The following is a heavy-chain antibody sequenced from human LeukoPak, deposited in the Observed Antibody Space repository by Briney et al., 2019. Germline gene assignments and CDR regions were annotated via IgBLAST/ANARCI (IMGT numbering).Heavy chain of an antibody. Sequence: SVKVSCKASGGTFSSYAISWMRQAPGQGLEWMGGIIPIFGTANYAKKFQGRVTITTDESTSTAYMELSSLRSEDTAVYYCASIAVAGSNKAYYFDYWGQGTLVTVSS. CDR1: GGTFSSYA. CDR3: ASIAVAGSNKAYYFDY. CDR2: IIPIFGTA. D-gene: IGHD6-19*01. J-gene: IGHJ4*02. V-gene: IGHV1-69*05.